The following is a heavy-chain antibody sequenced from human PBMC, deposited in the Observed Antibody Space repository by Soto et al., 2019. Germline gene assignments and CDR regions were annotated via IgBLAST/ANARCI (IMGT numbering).Heavy chain of an antibody. CDR2: IYPYDSDA. V-gene: IGHV5-51*01. J-gene: IGHJ4*02. CDR3: ARAGDTYGHYFDS. CDR1: GYSFPGYW. Sequence: EVQLVQSRREVKKPWDSLKISCKGSGYSFPGYWIGWVRQMPGKGLEWMAIIYPYDSDAKYSPSFQGQVTISADKSINTAFLEWRTLRASDTAVYYCARAGDTYGHYFDSWGQGTLLTVSS. D-gene: IGHD2-8*01.